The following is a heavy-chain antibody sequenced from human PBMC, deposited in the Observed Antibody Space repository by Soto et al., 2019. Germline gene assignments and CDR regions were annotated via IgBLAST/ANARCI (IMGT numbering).Heavy chain of an antibody. CDR3: ARADYGEEDGWFDP. CDR2: IIPIFGTA. Sequence: QVQLVQSGAEGKKPGPSVKVSCKAVGGTFSSYAITWVQQALGQGLEWMGGIIPIFGTANYAQKFQGRVTITADKSTSTAYMELSSLRSEDTAVYYCARADYGEEDGWFDPWGQGTLVTVSS. J-gene: IGHJ5*02. CDR1: GGTFSSYA. D-gene: IGHD4-17*01. V-gene: IGHV1-69*06.